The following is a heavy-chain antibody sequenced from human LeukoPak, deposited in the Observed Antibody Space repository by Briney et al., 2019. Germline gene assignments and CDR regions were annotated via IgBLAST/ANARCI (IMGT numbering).Heavy chain of an antibody. J-gene: IGHJ3*02. Sequence: PSETLSLTCTVSGGSISSYYWSWIRQPAGKGLEWIGRIYTSGSTNYNPSLKSRVTISVDTSKNQFSLKLSSVTAADTAVYYCARGRYYYDSRRAFDIWGQGTMVTVSS. CDR1: GGSISSYY. CDR2: IYTSGST. D-gene: IGHD3-22*01. V-gene: IGHV4-4*07. CDR3: ARGRYYYDSRRAFDI.